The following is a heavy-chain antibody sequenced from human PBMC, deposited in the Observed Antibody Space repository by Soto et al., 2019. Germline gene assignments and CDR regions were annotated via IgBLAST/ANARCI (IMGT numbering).Heavy chain of an antibody. CDR2: INGGATST. D-gene: IGHD3-9*01. J-gene: IGHJ4*02. V-gene: IGHV3-23*01. CDR3: ARDRDHDILTGYYSCPDY. CDR1: GFTFSNYV. Sequence: GGSLRLSCAASGFTFSNYVMSWVRQTPGKGLEWISAINGGATSTYHADSVKGRFTISRDNSKNTLYLQMNSLRAEDTAVYYCARDRDHDILTGYYSCPDYWGQGTLVTVSS.